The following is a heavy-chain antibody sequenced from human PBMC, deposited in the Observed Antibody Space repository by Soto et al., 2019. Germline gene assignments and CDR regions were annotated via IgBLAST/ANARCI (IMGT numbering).Heavy chain of an antibody. D-gene: IGHD2-2*01. CDR2: IDPSDSYT. CDR1: GYSLTSYW. Sequence: GESLKIFCKGSGYSLTSYWISWVRQMPGKGLEGMGRIDPSDSYTNYSPSFQGHVTISADKSISNAYLQWSSLKASDTAMYYCATPGTSWYHNYYYGMDVWGQESTVTV. J-gene: IGHJ6*02. V-gene: IGHV5-10-1*01. CDR3: ATPGTSWYHNYYYGMDV.